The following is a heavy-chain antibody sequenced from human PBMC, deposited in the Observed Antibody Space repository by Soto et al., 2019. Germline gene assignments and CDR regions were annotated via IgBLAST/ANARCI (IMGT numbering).Heavy chain of an antibody. CDR2: ISYDGSNK. CDR1: GFTFSSYA. CDR3: ARDRYRGDY. V-gene: IGHV3-30-3*01. Sequence: GGSLRLSCAASGFTFSSYAMHWVRQAPGKGLEWVAVISYDGSNKYYADSVKGRFTTSRDNSKNTLYLQMNSLRAEDTAVYYCARDRYRGDYWGQGIRVTVSS. J-gene: IGHJ4*02. D-gene: IGHD3-10*01.